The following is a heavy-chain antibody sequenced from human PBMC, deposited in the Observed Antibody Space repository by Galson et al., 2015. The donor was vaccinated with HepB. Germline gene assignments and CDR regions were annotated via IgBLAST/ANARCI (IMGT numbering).Heavy chain of an antibody. D-gene: IGHD3-10*01. CDR3: ARGGGSGIRGWFDP. V-gene: IGHV3-21*01. CDR2: ISSSSYI. J-gene: IGHJ5*02. Sequence: SLRLSCAASRFTFSFYTINWVRQAPGKGLEWLSSISSSSYIYYADSVKGRFTISRDNAKNSLYLQMNTLRADDTAVYYCARGGGSGIRGWFDPWGQGTLVTVSS. CDR1: RFTFSFYT.